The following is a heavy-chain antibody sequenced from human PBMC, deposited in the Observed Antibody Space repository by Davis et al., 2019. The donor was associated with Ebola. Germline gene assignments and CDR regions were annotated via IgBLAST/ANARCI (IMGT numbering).Heavy chain of an antibody. Sequence: MPGGSLRLSCAVCGGSFSGYYWSWIRQPPGKGLEWIGEINHSGSTNYNPSLKSRVTISVDTSKNQFSLKLSSVTAADTAVYYCARMDYYYGSGTNRFDPWGQGTLVTVSS. CDR1: GGSFSGYY. CDR2: INHSGST. CDR3: ARMDYYYGSGTNRFDP. D-gene: IGHD3-10*01. V-gene: IGHV4-34*01. J-gene: IGHJ5*02.